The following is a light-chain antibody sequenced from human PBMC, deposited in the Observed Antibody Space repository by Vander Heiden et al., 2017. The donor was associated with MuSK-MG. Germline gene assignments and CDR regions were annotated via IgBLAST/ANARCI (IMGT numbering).Light chain of an antibody. J-gene: IGKJ5*01. V-gene: IGKV3-11*01. Sequence: DIVLTQSPATLSLAPVERATLSYTASQRVSSYLAWYQQKHGQAPRLLIYDASNSATAIPAKFSASGSGTAFTLTMRSLDPEEFAVSYCHGWTNWAITFGSAARQE. CDR1: QRVSSY. CDR3: HGWTNWAIT. CDR2: DAS.